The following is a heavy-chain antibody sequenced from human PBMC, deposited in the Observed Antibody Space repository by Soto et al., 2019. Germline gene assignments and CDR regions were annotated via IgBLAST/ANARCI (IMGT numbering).Heavy chain of an antibody. Sequence: GASVKVSCKASGYTFTSYGINWVLQATGQGLERMGWRNPISGTADYAQKFQGRVTITADESTSTAYMELSSLRSEDTAVYYCARGKSRGRYCSSTSCYNSPHAFDIWGQGTMVTVSS. CDR3: ARGKSRGRYCSSTSCYNSPHAFDI. V-gene: IGHV1-69*13. D-gene: IGHD2-2*01. CDR1: GYTFTSYG. CDR2: RNPISGTA. J-gene: IGHJ3*02.